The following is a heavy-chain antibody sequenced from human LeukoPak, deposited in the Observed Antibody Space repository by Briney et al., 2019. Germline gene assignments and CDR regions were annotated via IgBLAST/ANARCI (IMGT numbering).Heavy chain of an antibody. J-gene: IGHJ4*02. CDR2: IDHTGST. D-gene: IGHD3-10*01. Sequence: SETLSLTCTVSGGSISSYYWSWIRQPPGMGLEWIGEIDHTGSTNYNPSLKSRVTISAEASRNQFSLRLNSVTAADTAVYYCARGGYGSGSHYRYWGQGTLVTVSS. CDR3: ARGGYGSGSHYRY. V-gene: IGHV4-34*01. CDR1: GGSISSYY.